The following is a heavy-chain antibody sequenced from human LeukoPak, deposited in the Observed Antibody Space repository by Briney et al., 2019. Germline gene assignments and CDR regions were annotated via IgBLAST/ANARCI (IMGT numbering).Heavy chain of an antibody. Sequence: SETLSLTCAVYGGSFSGYYWSWIRQPPGKGLEWIGEINHSGSTNYNPSLKSRVTISVDTSKNQFSLKLSSVTAADTAVYYCARESSIAVAPWGQGTLVTVSS. J-gene: IGHJ5*02. CDR3: ARESSIAVAP. CDR1: GGSFSGYY. D-gene: IGHD6-19*01. CDR2: INHSGST. V-gene: IGHV4-34*01.